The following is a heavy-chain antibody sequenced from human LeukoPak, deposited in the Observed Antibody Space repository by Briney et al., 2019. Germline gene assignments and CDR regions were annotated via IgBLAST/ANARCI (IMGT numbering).Heavy chain of an antibody. CDR2: ISGSGGST. CDR1: GFTFSSYG. D-gene: IGHD1-26*01. Sequence: GGSLRLSCAASGFTFSSYGMSWVRQAPGKGLEWVPDISGSGGSTYYADSVKGRFTISRDNSKNTLYLQMNSLRAEDTAVYYCAKESGSPLYYYYYMDVWGKGTTVTISS. J-gene: IGHJ6*03. V-gene: IGHV3-23*01. CDR3: AKESGSPLYYYYYMDV.